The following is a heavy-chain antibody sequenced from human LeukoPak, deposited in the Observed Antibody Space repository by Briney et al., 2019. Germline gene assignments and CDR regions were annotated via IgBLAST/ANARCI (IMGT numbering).Heavy chain of an antibody. V-gene: IGHV4-39*01. CDR2: IYYSGTT. D-gene: IGHD6-13*01. CDR1: GVSISSSSYY. Sequence: TPSETLSLTCTVSGVSISSSSYYWGWIRQPPGMELDWIGSIYYSGTTYYNPSLKSRVTISVDTSNNQFSLKLSSVTAADTSMYYCVTSYGSSWLRFDYWGQGTLVTVSS. J-gene: IGHJ4*02. CDR3: VTSYGSSWLRFDY.